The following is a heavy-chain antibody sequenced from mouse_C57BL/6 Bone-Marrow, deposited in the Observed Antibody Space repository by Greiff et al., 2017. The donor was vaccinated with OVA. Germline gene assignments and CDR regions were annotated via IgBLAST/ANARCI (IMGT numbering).Heavy chain of an antibody. D-gene: IGHD2-3*01. CDR3: ARFDDGYSHFDY. V-gene: IGHV1-52*01. J-gene: IGHJ2*01. CDR1: GYTFTSYW. CDR2: IDPSDSET. Sequence: VKLMESGAELVRPGSSVKLSCKASGYTFTSYWMHWVKQRPIQGLEWIGNIDPSDSETHYNQKFKDKATLTVDKSSSTAYMQLSSLTSEDSAVYYCARFDDGYSHFDYWGQGTTLTVSS.